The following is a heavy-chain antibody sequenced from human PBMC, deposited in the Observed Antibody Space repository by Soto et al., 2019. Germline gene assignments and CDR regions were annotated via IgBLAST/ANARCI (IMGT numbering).Heavy chain of an antibody. J-gene: IGHJ4*02. D-gene: IGHD5-12*01. Sequence: GGSLRLSCAASGFTFSSYAMSWVRQAPGKGLEWVSAISGSGGSTYYADSVKGRFTISRDNSKNTLYLQMNSLRAEDTAVYYRAKVPFRDGYNIFDYWGQGTLVTVSS. CDR1: GFTFSSYA. V-gene: IGHV3-23*01. CDR2: ISGSGGST. CDR3: AKVPFRDGYNIFDY.